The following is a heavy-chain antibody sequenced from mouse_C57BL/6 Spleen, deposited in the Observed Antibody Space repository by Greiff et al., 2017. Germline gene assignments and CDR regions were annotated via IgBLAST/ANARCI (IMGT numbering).Heavy chain of an antibody. J-gene: IGHJ4*01. CDR2: IDPNSGGT. CDR1: GYTFTSYW. Sequence: QVQLKQPGAELVKPGASVKLSCKASGYTFTSYWMHWVKQRPGRGLEWIGRIDPNSGGTKYNEKFKSTATLTVDKPSSTAYMQLSSLTSDDSAVYYCARANVYYDIRGDAMDYWGQGTSVTVSS. D-gene: IGHD2-4*01. CDR3: ARANVYYDIRGDAMDY. V-gene: IGHV1-72*01.